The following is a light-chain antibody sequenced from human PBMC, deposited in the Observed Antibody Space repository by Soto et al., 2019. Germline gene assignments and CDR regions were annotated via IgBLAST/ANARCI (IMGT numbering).Light chain of an antibody. Sequence: EIVLTQSPGTLSLSPGERATLSCRASQSVSSNYLAWYQQKPGQAPRLLIHGASSRATGIPDRFSGSGSGADFTLTISRLEPEDFAVYYCQPYCGLPLTVGGGTKVEIK. J-gene: IGKJ4*01. V-gene: IGKV3-20*01. CDR2: GAS. CDR3: QPYCGLPLT. CDR1: QSVSSNY.